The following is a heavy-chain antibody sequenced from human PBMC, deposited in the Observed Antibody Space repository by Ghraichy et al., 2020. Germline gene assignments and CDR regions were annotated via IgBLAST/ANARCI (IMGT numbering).Heavy chain of an antibody. J-gene: IGHJ6*03. V-gene: IGHV1-69*13. CDR2: IIPIFGTA. D-gene: IGHD6-13*01. CDR1: GGTFSSYA. Sequence: LVKVSCKASGGTFSSYAISWVRQAPGQGLEWMGGIIPIFGTANYAQKFQGRVTITADESTSTAYMELSSLRSEDTAVYYCARVGPYSSRDYYYMDVWGKGTTVTVSS. CDR3: ARVGPYSSRDYYYMDV.